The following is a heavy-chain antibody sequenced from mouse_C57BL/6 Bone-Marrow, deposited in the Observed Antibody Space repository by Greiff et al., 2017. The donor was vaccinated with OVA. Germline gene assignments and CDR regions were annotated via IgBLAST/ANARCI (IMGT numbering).Heavy chain of an antibody. J-gene: IGHJ2*01. D-gene: IGHD4-1*02. V-gene: IGHV1-54*01. CDR2: INPGRGGT. CDR1: GYAFTNYL. CDR3: ARFSTGKTYYFDY. Sequence: VQLQQSGAELVRPGTSVKVSCKASGYAFTNYLIEWVKQRPGQGLEWIGVINPGRGGTNYNEKFKGKATLTADKSSSTAYMQLSSLTSEDSAVYFCARFSTGKTYYFDYWGQGTTLTVSS.